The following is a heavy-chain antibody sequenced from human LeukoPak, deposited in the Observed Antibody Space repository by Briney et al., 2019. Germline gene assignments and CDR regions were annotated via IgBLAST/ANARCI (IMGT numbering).Heavy chain of an antibody. D-gene: IGHD3-9*01. Sequence: GGSLRLSCAASGFTFSRAWMSWVRQAPGKGLEWVANIKEDGSEDYYADSVKGRFAISKDNAKNSLYLQMNNLRVEDTAMYYCAGGTGFIIKDWGQGTLVTVSS. V-gene: IGHV3-7*03. CDR3: AGGTGFIIKD. CDR1: GFTFSRAW. CDR2: IKEDGSED. J-gene: IGHJ4*02.